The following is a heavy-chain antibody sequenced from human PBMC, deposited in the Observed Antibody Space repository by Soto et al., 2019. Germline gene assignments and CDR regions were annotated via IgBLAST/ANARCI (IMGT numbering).Heavy chain of an antibody. Sequence: GSLRLSCAASGFTFSSYSMNWVRQAPGKGLEWVSSISSSSSYIYYADSVKGRFTISRDNAKNSLYLQMNSLRAEDTAVYYCAREPKGGSSSYFQHWGQGTLVTVSS. CDR1: GFTFSSYS. D-gene: IGHD6-6*01. J-gene: IGHJ1*01. V-gene: IGHV3-21*01. CDR3: AREPKGGSSSYFQH. CDR2: ISSSSSYI.